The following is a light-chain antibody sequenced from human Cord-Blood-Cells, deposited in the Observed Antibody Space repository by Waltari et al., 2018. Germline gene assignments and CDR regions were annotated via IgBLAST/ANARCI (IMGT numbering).Light chain of an antibody. CDR2: AGS. CDR1: SSDVGSYNL. CDR3: CSYAGSSTLV. J-gene: IGLJ3*02. V-gene: IGLV2-23*01. Sequence: QSALTQPASVSGSPGQSITISCTGTSSDVGSYNLVSWYQQHPGQAPKLMIYAGSKRPSGVSNRFSGSKSGNTASLTISVLQAEDEADYYCCSYAGSSTLVFGGGTKLTVL.